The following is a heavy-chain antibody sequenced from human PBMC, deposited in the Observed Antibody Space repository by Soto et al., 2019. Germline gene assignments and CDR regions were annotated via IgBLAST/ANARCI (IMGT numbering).Heavy chain of an antibody. D-gene: IGHD2-15*01. V-gene: IGHV4-59*01. CDR2: IYYSGSA. J-gene: IGHJ4*01. Sequence: QVQLQESGPGLVKPSETLSLTCTVSGGSISNYYCSWIRQPPGKGLEWIGYIYYSGSANYNPSLKSRVTISVDTSKNQFSLKLSSVTAADTAVYYCARAGAATLSDFWGXGXXVTVSS. CDR3: ARAGAATLSDF. CDR1: GGSISNYY.